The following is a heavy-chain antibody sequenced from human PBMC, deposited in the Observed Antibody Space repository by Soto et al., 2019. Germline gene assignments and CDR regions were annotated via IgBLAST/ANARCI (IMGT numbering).Heavy chain of an antibody. Sequence: GSLRLSCAGSGFTFSSYAMSWVRQGPGKGLEWVSTISGSGGNTYYADSVKGRFTISRDNSKNTLFLQMNSLRAEDTAVYYCAQDLCAYSSGSCYFDYWGHGSLVTVSS. D-gene: IGHD6-19*01. J-gene: IGHJ4*01. CDR1: GFTFSSYA. V-gene: IGHV3-23*01. CDR3: AQDLCAYSSGSCYFDY. CDR2: ISGSGGNT.